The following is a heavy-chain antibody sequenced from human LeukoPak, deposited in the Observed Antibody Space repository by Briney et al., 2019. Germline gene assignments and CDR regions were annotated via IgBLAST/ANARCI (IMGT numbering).Heavy chain of an antibody. Sequence: PGESLRPSCAASGFTVSNTYMSWVRQAPGKGLEWVSLIYSGGGTYSADSVKGRFTISRDISKNTLYLQMNSLRAEDTAVYYCAREPYSSGWYFSYYFDYWGQGTLVTVSS. CDR2: IYSGGGT. D-gene: IGHD6-19*01. CDR3: AREPYSSGWYFSYYFDY. CDR1: GFTVSNTY. V-gene: IGHV3-53*01. J-gene: IGHJ4*02.